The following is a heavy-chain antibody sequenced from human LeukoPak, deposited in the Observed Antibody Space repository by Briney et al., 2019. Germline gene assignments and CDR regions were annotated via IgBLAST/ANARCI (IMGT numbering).Heavy chain of an antibody. CDR1: GFTFSSSW. V-gene: IGHV3-74*01. CDR2: INSDGSGT. CDR3: ARVYGGYGDYYFDY. Sequence: SGGSLRLSCAVSGFTFSSSWMHWVRQAPGKGLVWVSRINSDGSGTIYADSVKGRFTISRDNAKNTLFLQMNSLRAEDTAVYYCARVYGGYGDYYFDYWGQGTLVTVSS. J-gene: IGHJ4*02. D-gene: IGHD4-17*01.